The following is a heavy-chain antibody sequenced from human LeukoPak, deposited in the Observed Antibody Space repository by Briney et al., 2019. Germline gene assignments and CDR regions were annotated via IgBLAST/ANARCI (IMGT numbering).Heavy chain of an antibody. CDR2: INHSGIT. CDR1: GGSFSGYY. D-gene: IGHD6-13*01. J-gene: IGHJ4*02. Sequence: SETLSLTCAVYGGSFSGYYWSWIRQPPGKGLEWIGEINHSGITNYNPSLKSRVTISVDTSKNQFSLKLSSVTAADTAVYYCARVGHIVAAGTYDWWGQGTLVTVSS. V-gene: IGHV4-34*01. CDR3: ARVGHIVAAGTYDW.